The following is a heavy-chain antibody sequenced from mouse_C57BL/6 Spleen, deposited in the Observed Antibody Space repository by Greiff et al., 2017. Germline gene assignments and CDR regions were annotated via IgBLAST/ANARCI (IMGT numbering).Heavy chain of an antibody. J-gene: IGHJ2*01. CDR2: INPNNGGT. Sequence: VQLKESGPELVKPGASVKMSCKASGYTFTDYNMHWVKQSHGKSLEWIGYINPNNGGTSYNQKFKGKATLTVNKSSSTAYMELRSLTSEASAVYCCARIGTTVYFGYWGKGTTLTVSS. V-gene: IGHV1-22*01. CDR1: GYTFTDYN. CDR3: ARIGTTVYFGY. D-gene: IGHD1-1*01.